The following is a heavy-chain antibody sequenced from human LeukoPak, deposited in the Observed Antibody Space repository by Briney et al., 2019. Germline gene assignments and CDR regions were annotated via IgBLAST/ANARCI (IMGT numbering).Heavy chain of an antibody. CDR2: IYYSGST. D-gene: IGHD5-18*01. CDR1: DGSISSGGYY. V-gene: IGHV4-31*03. Sequence: SETLSLTCTVSDGSISSGGYYWSWIRQHPGKGLEWIGYIYYSGSTYYNPSLKSRVTISVDTSKNQFSLKLSSVTAADTAVYYCARRGGQLWLLDYYYGMDVWGQGTTVTVSS. CDR3: ARRGGQLWLLDYYYGMDV. J-gene: IGHJ6*02.